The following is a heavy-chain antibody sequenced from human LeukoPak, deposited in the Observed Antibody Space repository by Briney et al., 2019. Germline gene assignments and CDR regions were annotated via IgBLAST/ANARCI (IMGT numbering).Heavy chain of an antibody. CDR3: ATEAFGSPESFGY. Sequence: ASVKVSCKSSGYTFTSYGSSWVGQAPGQGLEGMGWISAYNGNTNYAQKLHGRVTTTTAKSTSTAYLELRSLRSEDTAAYYCATEAFGSPESFGYWGQGTLVTVSS. J-gene: IGHJ4*02. CDR1: GYTFTSYG. V-gene: IGHV1-18*01. D-gene: IGHD3-10*01. CDR2: ISAYNGNT.